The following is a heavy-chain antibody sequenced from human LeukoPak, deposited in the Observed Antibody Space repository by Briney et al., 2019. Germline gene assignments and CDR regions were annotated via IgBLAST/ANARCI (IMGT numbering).Heavy chain of an antibody. CDR2: LDPEDGET. V-gene: IGHV1-24*01. J-gene: IGHJ4*02. CDR1: GYTLTELS. D-gene: IGHD3-16*01. CDR3: ATDGTWGSPFDY. Sequence: AASVTVSCKVSGYTLTELSMHWVRQAPGKGLEWMGGLDPEDGETIYAQKFQGRVTMTEDTSTDTAYMELSSLRSEDTAVYYCATDGTWGSPFDYWGQGTLVTVSS.